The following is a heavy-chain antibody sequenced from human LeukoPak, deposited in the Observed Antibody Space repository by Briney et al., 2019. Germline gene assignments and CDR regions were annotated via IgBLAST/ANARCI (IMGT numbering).Heavy chain of an antibody. CDR1: GGSFSGYY. Sequence: SETLSLTCAVNGGSFSGYYWSWIRQPPGKGLEWIGEINHSGSTNYNPSLKSRVTISVDTSKNQFSLKLSSVTAADTAVYYCARQVGDGYNFGWFDPWGQGTLVTVSS. CDR3: ARQVGDGYNFGWFDP. V-gene: IGHV4-34*01. CDR2: INHSGST. J-gene: IGHJ5*02. D-gene: IGHD5-24*01.